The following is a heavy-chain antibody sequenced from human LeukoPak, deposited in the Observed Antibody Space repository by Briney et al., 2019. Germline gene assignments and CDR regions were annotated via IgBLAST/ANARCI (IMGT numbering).Heavy chain of an antibody. CDR2: ISWNSGSI. CDR3: ASLNEAAAGSFDP. CDR1: GFTFDDYA. V-gene: IGHV3-9*01. J-gene: IGHJ5*02. Sequence: GGSLRLSCAASGFTFDDYAMHWVRQAPGKGLEWVSGISWNSGSIGYADSVKGRFTISRDNAKNSLYLQMNSLRAEDTAVYYCASLNEAAAGSFDPWGQGTLVTVSS. D-gene: IGHD6-13*01.